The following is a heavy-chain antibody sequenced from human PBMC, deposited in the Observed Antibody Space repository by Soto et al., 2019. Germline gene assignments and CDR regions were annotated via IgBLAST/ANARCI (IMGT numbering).Heavy chain of an antibody. D-gene: IGHD4-4*01. Sequence: GGCLRLSCAASGFTFSSYAMHWVRQAPGKGLEYVSAISSNGGSTYYADSVKGRFTISRDNSKNTLYLQMSSLRAEDTAVYYCVKTADDYRPYYFDYWGQGTLVTVSS. CDR1: GFTFSSYA. CDR2: ISSNGGST. CDR3: VKTADDYRPYYFDY. V-gene: IGHV3-64D*06. J-gene: IGHJ4*02.